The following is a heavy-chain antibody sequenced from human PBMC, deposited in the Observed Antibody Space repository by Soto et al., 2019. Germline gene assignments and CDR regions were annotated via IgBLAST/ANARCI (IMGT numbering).Heavy chain of an antibody. J-gene: IGHJ4*02. V-gene: IGHV1-3*01. D-gene: IGHD6-19*01. CDR1: GYTFTSYA. CDR3: AREVRSSGWSDYYFDY. Sequence: ASVKVSCKASGYTFTSYAIHWVRQAPGQRLEWMGWINAGNGNTKYSQKLQGRVTMTTDTSTSTAYMELRSLRSDDTAVYYCAREVRSSGWSDYYFDYWGQGTLVTVSS. CDR2: INAGNGNT.